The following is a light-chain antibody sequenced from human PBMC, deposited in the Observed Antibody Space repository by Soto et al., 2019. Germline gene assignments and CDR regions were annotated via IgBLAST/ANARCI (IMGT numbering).Light chain of an antibody. CDR3: QQSSRIPP. Sequence: DIQLTQSPSSLSASVEDRVTITCRSSQNINTYLNWYQQRPGEPPKLLIYHASSLKSGVPSRFSGSASGTAFTLTISSLQPEDFGTYYCQQSSRIPPFGGGTKIDIK. V-gene: IGKV1-39*01. CDR1: QNINTY. CDR2: HAS. J-gene: IGKJ4*01.